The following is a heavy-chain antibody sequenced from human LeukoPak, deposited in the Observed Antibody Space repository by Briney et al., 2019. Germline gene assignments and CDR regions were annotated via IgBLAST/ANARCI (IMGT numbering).Heavy chain of an antibody. CDR3: ARGCPNWNYDDTLVYYYYYYMDV. D-gene: IGHD1-7*01. CDR1: GGSFSGYY. Sequence: PSETLSLTCAVYGGSFSGYYWSWIRQPPGKGLEWIGEINHSGSTNYNPSLKSRVTISVDTSKNQFSLKLSSVTAADTAVYYCARGCPNWNYDDTLVYYYYYYMDVWGKGTTVTVSS. CDR2: INHSGST. V-gene: IGHV4-34*01. J-gene: IGHJ6*03.